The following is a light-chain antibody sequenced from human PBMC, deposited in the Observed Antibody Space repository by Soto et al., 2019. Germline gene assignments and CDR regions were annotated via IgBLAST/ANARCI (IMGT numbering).Light chain of an antibody. Sequence: QSVLTHPASVSGSPGQSITISCTGTSSDVGGYNYVSWYQRHPGKAPKLMIYEVSNRPSGVSNRFSGSKSGNTASLTISGLQAEDEADYYCSSYTSTSTLVFGTGTKVTVL. CDR3: SSYTSTSTLV. J-gene: IGLJ1*01. V-gene: IGLV2-14*01. CDR1: SSDVGGYNY. CDR2: EVS.